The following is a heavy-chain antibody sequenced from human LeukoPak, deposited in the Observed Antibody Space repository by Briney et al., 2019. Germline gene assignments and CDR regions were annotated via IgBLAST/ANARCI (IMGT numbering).Heavy chain of an antibody. CDR3: AREGGGWYNY. CDR1: GFTFSSYS. D-gene: IGHD6-19*01. J-gene: IGHJ4*02. V-gene: IGHV3-48*01. CDR2: ISSSSSTI. Sequence: GGSLRLSCAASGFTFSSYSMNWVRQAPGKGLEWVSYISSSSSTIYYADSVKGRFTISRDNAKNSLYLQMNNLRAEDTAVYYCAREGGGWYNYWGQGTLVTVSS.